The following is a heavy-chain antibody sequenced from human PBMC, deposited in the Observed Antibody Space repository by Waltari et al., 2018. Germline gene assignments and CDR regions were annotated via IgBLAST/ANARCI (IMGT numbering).Heavy chain of an antibody. CDR2: IYHSGST. J-gene: IGHJ4*02. D-gene: IGHD6-6*01. Sequence: QVQLQESGPGLVKPSETLSLTCTVSGYSISSGYSWGWIRQPPGKGLEWIGSIYHSGSTYYNPSLKSRVTISVDTSKNQFSLKLSSVTAADTAVYYCARDPSSSGYWGQGTLVTVSS. CDR3: ARDPSSSGY. V-gene: IGHV4-38-2*02. CDR1: GYSISSGYS.